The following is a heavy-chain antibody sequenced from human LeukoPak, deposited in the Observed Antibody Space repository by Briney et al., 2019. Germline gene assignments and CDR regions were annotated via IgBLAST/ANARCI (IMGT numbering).Heavy chain of an antibody. D-gene: IGHD3-22*01. CDR1: GYTFTNYY. CDR3: ARDVASSGYYWD. V-gene: IGHV1-46*01. CDR2: INPNGGSR. Sequence: GASVKLSCTTSGYTFTNYYMHWGRQPPGQGMGLMGIINPNGGSRTYDQNFQGRVTMTRKTTTSTVYMELSSLRSEDTAVYYCARDVASSGYYWDWGQRTLFTVSS. J-gene: IGHJ4*02.